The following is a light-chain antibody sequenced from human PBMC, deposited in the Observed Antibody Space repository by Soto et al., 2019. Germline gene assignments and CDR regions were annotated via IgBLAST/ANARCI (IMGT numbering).Light chain of an antibody. CDR1: QSVSTY. Sequence: EIVLTQSPATLSLSPGERATLSCRASQSVSTYLVWYQQKSGQAPRLLIHDVFNRATGIPARFSGSGSGTDFTLTISSLEPEDFAVYYCHQRRDWPRTFGQGTKVEIK. CDR3: HQRRDWPRT. V-gene: IGKV3-11*01. J-gene: IGKJ1*01. CDR2: DVF.